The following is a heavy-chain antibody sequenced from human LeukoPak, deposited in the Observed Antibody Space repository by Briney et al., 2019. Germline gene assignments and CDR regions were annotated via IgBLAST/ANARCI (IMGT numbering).Heavy chain of an antibody. D-gene: IGHD3-9*01. CDR2: INQDGSER. V-gene: IGHV3-7*01. J-gene: IGHJ5*02. CDR3: AGDVFSHLFDP. CDR1: GFTFRNYW. Sequence: GGSLRLSCAASGFTFRNYWMTWVRQAPGKGLEWVANINQDGSERYYVDSVKGRFTISRDNAKNSLFLQMNSLRVDDTAVYYCAGDVFSHLFDPWGQGTLVTVSS.